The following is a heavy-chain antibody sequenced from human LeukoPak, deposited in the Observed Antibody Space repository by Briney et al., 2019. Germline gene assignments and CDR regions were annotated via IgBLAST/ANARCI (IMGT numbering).Heavy chain of an antibody. Sequence: GASVKVSCKASGYTFSSYAIHWVRQAPGQGLEWMGWINAGVGNTKYSEKFQDRVTVTRDTPATTAYMELRSLRSDDTAVYYCARESPSYYFDYWGQGTLVTVSS. J-gene: IGHJ4*02. CDR1: GYTFSSYA. V-gene: IGHV1-3*01. D-gene: IGHD7-27*01. CDR2: INAGVGNT. CDR3: ARESPSYYFDY.